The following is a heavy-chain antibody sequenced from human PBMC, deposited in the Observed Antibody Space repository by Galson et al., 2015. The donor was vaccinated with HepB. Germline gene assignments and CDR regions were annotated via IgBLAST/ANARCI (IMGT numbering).Heavy chain of an antibody. V-gene: IGHV3-23*01. J-gene: IGHJ3*01. CDR1: GFTFSSYA. D-gene: IGHD5-12*01. CDR2: ISGSGGST. CDR3: AKAVVRSGYGPAADY. Sequence: SLRLSCAASGFTFSSYAMSWVRQAPGKGLEWVSAISGSGGSTYYADSVKGRFTISRDNSKNTLYLQMNCLRAEDTAVYYCAKAVVRSGYGPAADYWGQGTMVTVSS.